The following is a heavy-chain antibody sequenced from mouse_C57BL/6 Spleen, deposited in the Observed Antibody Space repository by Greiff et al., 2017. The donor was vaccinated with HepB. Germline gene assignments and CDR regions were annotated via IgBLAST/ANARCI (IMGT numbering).Heavy chain of an antibody. CDR3: ARDQLRGYFDY. J-gene: IGHJ2*01. V-gene: IGHV3-6*01. CDR1: GYSITSGYY. Sequence: EVHLVESGPGLVKPSQSLSLTCSVTGYSITSGYYWNWIRQFPGNKLEWMGYISYDGSNNYNPSLKNRISITRDTSKNQFFLKLNSVTTEDTATYYCARDQLRGYFDYWGQGTTLTVSS. CDR2: ISYDGSN. D-gene: IGHD1-1*01.